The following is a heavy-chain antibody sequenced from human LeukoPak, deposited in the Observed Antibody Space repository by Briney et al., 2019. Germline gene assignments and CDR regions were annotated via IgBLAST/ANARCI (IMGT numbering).Heavy chain of an antibody. CDR3: ARDEPHSSSWNAALDY. J-gene: IGHJ4*02. Sequence: SETLSLTCTVSGGSISSYYWSWIRQPPGKGLEWIGYIYYSGTTNYNPSLKSRVTISVDTSKNQFSLKLSSVTAADTAVYYCARDEPHSSSWNAALDYWGQGTLVTVSS. V-gene: IGHV4-59*01. CDR1: GGSISSYY. CDR2: IYYSGTT. D-gene: IGHD6-13*01.